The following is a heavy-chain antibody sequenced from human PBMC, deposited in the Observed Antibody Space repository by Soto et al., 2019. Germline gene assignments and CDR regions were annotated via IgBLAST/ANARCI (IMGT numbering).Heavy chain of an antibody. Sequence: PSETLSLTCTVSGASIYSSNYYWAWIRQPPGKGLEWIGSIYASGSTYSNPSLRSRVTISVDTSKNQFSLKLSSVTAADTAVYYCARENIVVVVAATDNWFDPWGQGTLVTVSS. CDR2: IYASGST. CDR1: GASIYSSNYY. J-gene: IGHJ5*02. V-gene: IGHV4-39*07. CDR3: ARENIVVVVAATDNWFDP. D-gene: IGHD2-15*01.